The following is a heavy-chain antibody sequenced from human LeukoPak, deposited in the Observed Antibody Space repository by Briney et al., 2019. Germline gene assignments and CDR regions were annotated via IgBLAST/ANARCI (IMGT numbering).Heavy chain of an antibody. V-gene: IGHV4-31*03. Sequence: PSQTLSLTCTVSGGSISSGGSYWSWTRQHPGKGLEWIGYIYYSGSTYYNPSLKSRVTISVDTSKNQFSLKRSSVTAADTAVYYCARLAARRYDFDYWGQGTLVTVSS. J-gene: IGHJ4*02. CDR1: GGSISSGGSY. CDR2: IYYSGST. D-gene: IGHD6-6*01. CDR3: ARLAARRYDFDY.